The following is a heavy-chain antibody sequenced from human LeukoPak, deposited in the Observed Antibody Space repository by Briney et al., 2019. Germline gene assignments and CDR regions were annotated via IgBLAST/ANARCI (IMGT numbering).Heavy chain of an antibody. CDR2: INHSGST. Sequence: ETLSLTCAVYGGSFSGYYWSWIRQPPGKGLEWIGEINHSGSTNYNPSLKSRVTISVDTSKNQFSLKLSSVTAADTAVYYCARGPTYYYDSSGYSFFFQHLGQGTVDSVSS. J-gene: IGHJ1*01. CDR3: ARGPTYYYDSSGYSFFFQH. CDR1: GGSFSGYY. V-gene: IGHV4-34*01. D-gene: IGHD3-22*01.